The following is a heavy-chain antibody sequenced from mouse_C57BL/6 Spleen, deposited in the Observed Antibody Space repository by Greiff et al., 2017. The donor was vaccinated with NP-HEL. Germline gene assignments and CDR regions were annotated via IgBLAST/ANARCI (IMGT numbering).Heavy chain of an antibody. CDR3: ARRLHYGYFDY. CDR2: IYPSDSET. J-gene: IGHJ2*01. V-gene: IGHV1-61*01. Sequence: VQLQQPGAELVRPGSSVKLSCKASGYTFTSYWMDRVKQRPGQGLEWIGNIYPSDSETHYNQKFKDKATLTVDKSSSTAYMQLSSLTSEDSAVYYCARRLHYGYFDYWGQGTTLTVSS. CDR1: GYTFTSYW. D-gene: IGHD1-1*01.